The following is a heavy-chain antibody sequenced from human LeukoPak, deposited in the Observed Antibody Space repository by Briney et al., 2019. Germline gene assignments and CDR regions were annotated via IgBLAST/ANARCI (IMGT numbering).Heavy chain of an antibody. CDR2: MSPSGTT. V-gene: IGHV4-61*03. J-gene: IGHJ4*02. D-gene: IGHD6-19*01. CDR1: GDSVSSGNYY. CDR3: ARAHSTGWYPFDY. Sequence: PSETLSLTCTVSGDSVSSGNYYLSWIRQPPGKGLDWITYMSPSGTTTYNPSLKSRLTISLDTSKNHFSLKLSSLTAADTAVYYCARAHSTGWYPFDYWGQGTLVTVSS.